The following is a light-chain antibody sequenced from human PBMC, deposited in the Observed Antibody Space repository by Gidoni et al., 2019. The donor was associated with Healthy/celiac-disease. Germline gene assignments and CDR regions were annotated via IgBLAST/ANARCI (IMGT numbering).Light chain of an antibody. J-gene: IGKJ3*01. Sequence: IQMTQSPSSLSASVGDRVTITCRASQSISSYLNWYQQKPGKAPKLLIYAASSLQSGVPSRFSGSGSGTDFTLTISSRQPEDFATYYCQQSYSTPLTFGPGTKVDIK. CDR3: QQSYSTPLT. CDR1: QSISSY. CDR2: AAS. V-gene: IGKV1-39*01.